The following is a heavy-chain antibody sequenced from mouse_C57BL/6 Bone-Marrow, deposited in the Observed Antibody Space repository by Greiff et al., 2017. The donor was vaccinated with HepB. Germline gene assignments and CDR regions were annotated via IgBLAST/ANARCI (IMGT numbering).Heavy chain of an antibody. Sequence: VQLKESGTVLARPGASVKMSCKTSGYTFTSYWMHWVKQRPGQGLEWIGAIYPGNSDTSYNQKFKGKAKLTADTSASTAYMELSSLTNEDSAVYYWTSRVLTWMGFDYWGQGTTLTDSS. CDR3: TSRVLTWMGFDY. D-gene: IGHD4-1*01. CDR1: GYTFTSYW. CDR2: IYPGNSDT. V-gene: IGHV1-5*01. J-gene: IGHJ2*01.